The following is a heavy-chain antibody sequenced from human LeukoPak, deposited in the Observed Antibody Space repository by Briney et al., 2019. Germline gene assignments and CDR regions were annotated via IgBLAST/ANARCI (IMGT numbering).Heavy chain of an antibody. Sequence: GASVKVSCKASGGTFSSYAISWVRQAPGQGLEWMGWINPNSGGTNYAQKFQGRVTMTRDTSISTAYMELSRLRSDDTAVYYCARDPARTYGSTYYYYYMDVWGKGTTVTVSS. CDR1: GGTFSSYA. CDR2: INPNSGGT. CDR3: ARDPARTYGSTYYYYYMDV. J-gene: IGHJ6*03. V-gene: IGHV1-2*02. D-gene: IGHD3-10*01.